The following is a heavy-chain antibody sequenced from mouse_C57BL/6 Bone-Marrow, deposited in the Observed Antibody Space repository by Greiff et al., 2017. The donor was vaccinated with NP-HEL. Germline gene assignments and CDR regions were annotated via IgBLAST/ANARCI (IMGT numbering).Heavy chain of an antibody. V-gene: IGHV1-55*01. CDR3: ASSLSPYWYFDV. CDR2: IYPGSGST. J-gene: IGHJ1*03. CDR1: GYTFTSYW. Sequence: VQLQQSGAELVKPGASVKMSCKASGYTFTSYWITWVKQRPGQGLEWIGDIYPGSGSTNYNEKFKSKATLTVDTSSSTAYMQLSSLTSEDSAVYYCASSLSPYWYFDVWGTGTTVTVSS.